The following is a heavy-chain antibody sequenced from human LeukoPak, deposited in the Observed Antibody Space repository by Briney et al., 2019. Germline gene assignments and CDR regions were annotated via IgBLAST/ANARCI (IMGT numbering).Heavy chain of an antibody. Sequence: GGSLRLSCAASGFTFSDYYMSWLRQAPGEGLEWVSYISSSGSTIYYADSVKGRFTISRDNAKNSLYLQMNSLRAEDTAVYYCARSRYSYGYPLFDYWGQGTLVTVSS. CDR1: GFTFSDYY. CDR2: ISSSGSTI. D-gene: IGHD5-18*01. J-gene: IGHJ4*02. CDR3: ARSRYSYGYPLFDY. V-gene: IGHV3-11*01.